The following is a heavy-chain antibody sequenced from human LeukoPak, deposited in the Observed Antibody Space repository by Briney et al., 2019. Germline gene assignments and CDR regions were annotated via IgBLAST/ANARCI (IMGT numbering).Heavy chain of an antibody. D-gene: IGHD3-3*01. Sequence: SETLSLTCAVYGGSSSGYYWSWIRQPPGKGLEWIGEINHSGSTNYNPSLKSRVTISVDTSKNQFSLKLSSVTAADTAVYYCARGFWSGYSVVSYYYGMDVWGQGTTVTVSS. CDR1: GGSSSGYY. V-gene: IGHV4-34*01. J-gene: IGHJ6*02. CDR3: ARGFWSGYSVVSYYYGMDV. CDR2: INHSGST.